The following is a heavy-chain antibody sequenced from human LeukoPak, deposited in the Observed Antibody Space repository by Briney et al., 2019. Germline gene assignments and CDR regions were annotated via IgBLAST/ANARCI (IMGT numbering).Heavy chain of an antibody. CDR3: AKDHLDRSGYPYFDS. D-gene: IGHD3-22*01. V-gene: IGHV3-23*01. CDR1: GFTFSSYS. J-gene: IGHJ4*02. CDR2: IFGSRSGNT. Sequence: GGSLRLSCAASGFTFSSYSMSWVRQAPGKGLEWVSGIFGSRSGNTYYADSVKGRFTISRDDSKSTLYLQMNSLGAGDTAVYYCAKDHLDRSGYPYFDSWGQGVLVTVSS.